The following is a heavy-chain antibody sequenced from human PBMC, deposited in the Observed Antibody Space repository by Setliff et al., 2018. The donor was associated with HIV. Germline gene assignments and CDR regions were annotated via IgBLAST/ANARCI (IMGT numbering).Heavy chain of an antibody. CDR3: ATPGVGAGAFDL. Sequence: ASVKVSCKASGYSFTTYYMQWVRQAPGQGLEWMGIIDPRTGNTAYAQNFQGRVTMTRDTSTSTVYMELRSLRSDDTAVYYCATPGVGAGAFDLWGHGTLVTVSS. J-gene: IGHJ3*01. CDR2: IDPRTGNT. V-gene: IGHV1-46*01. CDR1: GYSFTTYY. D-gene: IGHD3-10*01.